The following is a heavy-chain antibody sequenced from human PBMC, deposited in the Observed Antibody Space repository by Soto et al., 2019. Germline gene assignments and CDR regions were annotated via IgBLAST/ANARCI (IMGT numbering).Heavy chain of an antibody. D-gene: IGHD6-13*01. CDR3: ARRAGPDFYYMDV. CDR2: ISSNGVGT. CDR1: GFTLSGYA. J-gene: IGHJ6*03. V-gene: IGHV3-64*01. Sequence: EVQLAESGGGLAQPGGSLRLSCAASGFTLSGYAMDWVRQAPGKGLEYVSGISSNGVGTYYANAVQGRFTISRDNSKNTVYLHMGSLRPEDMAVYYCARRAGPDFYYMDVWGKGTTVTVSS.